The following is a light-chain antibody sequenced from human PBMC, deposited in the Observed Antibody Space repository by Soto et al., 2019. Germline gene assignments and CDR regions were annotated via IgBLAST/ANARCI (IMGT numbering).Light chain of an antibody. J-gene: IGKJ1*01. V-gene: IGKV3-20*01. CDR2: GVS. CDR1: QSISANY. CDR3: HRDGVLPKT. Sequence: IVLTQSPGTVSLSPGDRATLSCSASQSISANYLAWYQQQPGQAPRLLIYGVSITATVIPDRFAGSGSGPDFALPVSRLEHEDFAVYYFHRDGVLPKTFGQGTTVEIK.